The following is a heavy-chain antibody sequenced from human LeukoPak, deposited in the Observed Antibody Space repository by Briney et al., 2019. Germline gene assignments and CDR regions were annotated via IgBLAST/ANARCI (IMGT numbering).Heavy chain of an antibody. CDR3: ATYMVRTDAYYD. CDR2: IYSGGST. J-gene: IGHJ4*02. D-gene: IGHD3-10*01. V-gene: IGHV3-53*01. CDR1: GFTFSSNY. Sequence: PGGSLRLSCAASGFTFSSNYMSWVRQAPGKGLEWVSVIYSGGSTYYAEAVKGRFTISRDNSKNTLYLQMNSLRAEDTAVYYCATYMVRTDAYYDWGQGTLVTVSS.